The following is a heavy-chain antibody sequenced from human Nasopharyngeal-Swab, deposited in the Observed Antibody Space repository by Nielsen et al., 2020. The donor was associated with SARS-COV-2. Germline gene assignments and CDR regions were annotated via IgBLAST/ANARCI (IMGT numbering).Heavy chain of an antibody. Sequence: SESLSLTCTVSGGPVSRGSYYWSWMRQPPGKGLEWIGNIYYSGSTNYNPSLKSRVTISVDTSKNQFSLKLSSVTAADTAVYYCASDHYVLGGPSMDVWGQGTTVTVSS. CDR2: IYYSGST. V-gene: IGHV4-61*01. D-gene: IGHD3-16*01. CDR3: ASDHYVLGGPSMDV. CDR1: GGPVSRGSYY. J-gene: IGHJ6*02.